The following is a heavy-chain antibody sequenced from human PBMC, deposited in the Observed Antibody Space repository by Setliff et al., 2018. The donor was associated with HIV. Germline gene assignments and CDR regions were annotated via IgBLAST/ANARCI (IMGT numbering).Heavy chain of an antibody. D-gene: IGHD6-13*01. Sequence: ASVKVSCKASGGNFGNSAIGWVRQAPGQGLEWVGGIVPLLSVANYARKFQGRVTFTADESTSTAYMELSSLSSEDTAVYYCARDQTGIAAAAFGGGSAWSDEGFDIWGQGTMVTVSS. J-gene: IGHJ3*02. CDR1: GGNFGNSA. CDR3: ARDQTGIAAAAFGGGSAWSDEGFDI. V-gene: IGHV1-69*10. CDR2: IVPLLSVA.